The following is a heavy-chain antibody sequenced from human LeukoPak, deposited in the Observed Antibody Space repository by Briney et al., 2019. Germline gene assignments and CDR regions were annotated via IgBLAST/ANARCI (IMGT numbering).Heavy chain of an antibody. CDR2: TSDRGDYT. V-gene: IGHV3-23*01. Sequence: GGSLRLSCAASGFTFTSYSMSWVRQAPGKGLEWVSGTSDRGDYTYYADTVKGRFTISRDNSKNTLYLQMNSLRAEDTALYFCAKKAQYNGNYPLDYWGQGTLVTVSS. CDR3: AKKAQYNGNYPLDY. J-gene: IGHJ4*02. CDR1: GFTFTSYS. D-gene: IGHD1-26*01.